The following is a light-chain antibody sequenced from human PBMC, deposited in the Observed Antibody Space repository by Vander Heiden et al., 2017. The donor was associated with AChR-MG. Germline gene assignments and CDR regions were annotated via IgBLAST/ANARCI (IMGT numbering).Light chain of an antibody. Sequence: IVMTQSPGTLTVSPGERTTLSCRASQNIGSTLAWYQQKPGQAPRLLCYGASTRATGISARFSGSGSGTEFTLTISSLESEDFAVYYCQQYNRRPWTFGQGTKVEIQ. CDR2: GAS. J-gene: IGKJ1*01. CDR1: QNIGST. CDR3: QQYNRRPWT. V-gene: IGKV3-15*01.